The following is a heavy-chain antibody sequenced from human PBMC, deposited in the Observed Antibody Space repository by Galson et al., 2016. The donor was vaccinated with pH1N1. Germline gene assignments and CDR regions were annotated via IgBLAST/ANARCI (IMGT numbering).Heavy chain of an antibody. CDR1: GYTFATYG. D-gene: IGHD6-6*01. CDR2: INPVFGTT. V-gene: IGHV1-69*13. CDR3: ATFSSSSSWRSLDV. Sequence: SVKVSCKASGYTFATYGIDWVRQAPGQGLEWMGDINPVFGTTNYAQRFQDRVTITAHDMELSGLRSEDTAIYYCATFSSSSSWRSLDVWGQGTTVTVSS. J-gene: IGHJ3*01.